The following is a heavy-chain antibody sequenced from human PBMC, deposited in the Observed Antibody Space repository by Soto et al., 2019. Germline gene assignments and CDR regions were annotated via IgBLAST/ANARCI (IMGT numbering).Heavy chain of an antibody. CDR1: GFSFSDYA. D-gene: IGHD5-12*01. J-gene: IGHJ4*02. V-gene: IGHV3-23*01. CDR3: AKDFRRRGSGYDLGDY. CDR2: ITSGGNT. Sequence: EVQLLESGGGLVQPGGSLRLSCAASGFSFSDYAMNWVRQAPGRGLEWVTAITSGGNTYYAESVRGRFTVSRDNSKNTLFLQMNSVRGADTAAYYCAKDFRRRGSGYDLGDYWGQGTLVTVSS.